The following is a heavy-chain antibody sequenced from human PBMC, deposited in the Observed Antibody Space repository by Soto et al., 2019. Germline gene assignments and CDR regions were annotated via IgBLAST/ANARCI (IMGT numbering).Heavy chain of an antibody. J-gene: IGHJ6*02. D-gene: IGHD3-3*01. Sequence: SETLSLTCTVSGGSISSSSYYWGWIRQPPGKGLEWIGSIYYSGSTYYNPSLKSRVTISVDTSKNQFSLKLSSVTAADTAVYYCARHDYDFWSGYRPDYYHYYGMDVWGQGTTVTVSS. CDR3: ARHDYDFWSGYRPDYYHYYGMDV. V-gene: IGHV4-39*01. CDR2: IYYSGST. CDR1: GGSISSSSYY.